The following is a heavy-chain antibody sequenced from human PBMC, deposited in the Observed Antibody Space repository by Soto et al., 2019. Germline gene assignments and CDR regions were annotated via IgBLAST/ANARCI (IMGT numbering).Heavy chain of an antibody. CDR3: AVSSPDIVVLPSSIYFTS. Sequence: PGGSLRLSCVASGSSSDPFTMHWVRELPGKALEWVAGLSWDRSTVAYADSVQGRFTISRDHAKNSVDLLMDSLRPDDTALYFCAVSSPDIVVLPSSIYFTSWGPGTQVTVSS. CDR2: LSWDRSTV. D-gene: IGHD2-15*01. V-gene: IGHV3-9*02. CDR1: GSSSDPFT. J-gene: IGHJ4*02.